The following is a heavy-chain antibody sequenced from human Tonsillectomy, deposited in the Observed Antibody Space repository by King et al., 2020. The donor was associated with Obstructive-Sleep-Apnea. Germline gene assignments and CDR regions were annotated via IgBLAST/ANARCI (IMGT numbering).Heavy chain of an antibody. J-gene: IGHJ4*02. V-gene: IGHV3-23*04. Sequence: VQLVESGGGLVQPGGSLRLSCAASEFTFSSYAMSWVRQAPGKGLEWVSTISGSGGITYYADSVKGRFTNSRDNSKVKLYLQMNSLRAEDTAVYFCAKSPDFYGSGSYFYWGQGTLVTVSS. CDR2: ISGSGGIT. D-gene: IGHD3-10*01. CDR1: EFTFSSYA. CDR3: AKSPDFYGSGSYFY.